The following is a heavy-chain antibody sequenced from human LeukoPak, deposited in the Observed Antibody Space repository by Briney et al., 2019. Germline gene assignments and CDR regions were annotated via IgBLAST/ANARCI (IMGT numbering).Heavy chain of an antibody. J-gene: IGHJ4*02. CDR2: MNPNSGST. CDR3: ARGRSTGYPYYFEY. V-gene: IGHV1-8*03. Sequence: ASVKVSCKASGYTFTSYDINWVRQATGQGLEWMGWMNPNSGSTGYAQKFQGRVTTTRNTSISTAYMELSGLRSEDTAVYYCARGRSTGYPYYFEYWGQGTLVTVSS. CDR1: GYTFTSYD. D-gene: IGHD5-12*01.